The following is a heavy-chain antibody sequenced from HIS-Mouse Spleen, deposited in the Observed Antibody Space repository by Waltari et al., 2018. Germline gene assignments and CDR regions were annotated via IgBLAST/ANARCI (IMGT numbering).Heavy chain of an antibody. CDR3: ARDRVWDI. V-gene: IGHV3-30-3*01. CDR1: GFTSSTLA. Sequence: QVQLVESGGGVVKPGWSLRLPCEAPGFTSSTLAWHWVRQAPGKGLEWVAVISYDGSNKYYADSVKGRFTISRDNSKNTLYLQMNSLRAEDTAVYYCARDRVWDIWGQGTMVTVSS. D-gene: IGHD6-13*01. J-gene: IGHJ3*02. CDR2: ISYDGSNK.